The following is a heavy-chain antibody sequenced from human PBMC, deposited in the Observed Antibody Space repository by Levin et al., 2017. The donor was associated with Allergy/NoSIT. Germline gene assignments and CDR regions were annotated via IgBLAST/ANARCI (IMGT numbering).Heavy chain of an antibody. D-gene: IGHD1-26*01. CDR2: INHSGST. Sequence: SQTLSLTCAVYGGSFSGYYWSWIRQPPGKGLEWIGEINHSGSTNYNPSLKSRVTISVDTSKNQFSLKLSSVTAADTAVYYCARTVKLGATNIDAFDIWGQGTMVTVSS. V-gene: IGHV4-34*01. J-gene: IGHJ3*02. CDR3: ARTVKLGATNIDAFDI. CDR1: GGSFSGYY.